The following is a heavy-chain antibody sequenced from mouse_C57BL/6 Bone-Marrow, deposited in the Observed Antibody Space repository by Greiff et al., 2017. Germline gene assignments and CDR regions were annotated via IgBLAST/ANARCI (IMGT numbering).Heavy chain of an antibody. V-gene: IGHV5-15*01. CDR2: ISNLAYSI. CDR3: ARRESGFAD. J-gene: IGHJ3*01. Sequence: EVQLVEPGGGLVQPGGSLKLSCAASGFTFSDYGMAWVRQAPREGPEWVAFISNLAYSIYYADNVTGRFTISRENAKITLYLEMSSLRSEDTAMYYCARRESGFADWGQGTLVTVSA. CDR1: GFTFSDYG.